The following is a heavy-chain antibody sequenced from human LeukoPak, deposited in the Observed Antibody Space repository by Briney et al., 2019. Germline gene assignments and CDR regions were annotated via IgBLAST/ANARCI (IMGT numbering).Heavy chain of an antibody. V-gene: IGHV3-9*01. CDR1: GFTFDDYA. D-gene: IGHD2-2*01. J-gene: IGHJ3*02. CDR2: ISWNSGSI. Sequence: GRSLRLSCAASGFTFDDYAMHWVRQAPGKGLEWVSGISWNSGSIGYADSVKGRFTIPRDNAKNSLYLQMNSLRAEDTALYYCAKDRGYQLLEDAFDIWGQGTMVTVSS. CDR3: AKDRGYQLLEDAFDI.